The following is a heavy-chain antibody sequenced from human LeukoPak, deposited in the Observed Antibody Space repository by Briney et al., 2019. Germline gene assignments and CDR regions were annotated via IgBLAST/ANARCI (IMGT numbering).Heavy chain of an antibody. CDR3: AGLYSGYYDSSQDY. Sequence: GRSLRLSCAASGFTFSSYGMHWVRQAPGKGLEWVAVIWYDGSNKYYADSVKGRFTISRDNSKNTLYLQMNSLRAEDTAVYYCAGLYSGYYDSSQDYWGQGTLVTVSS. CDR1: GFTFSSYG. D-gene: IGHD3-22*01. V-gene: IGHV3-33*01. J-gene: IGHJ4*02. CDR2: IWYDGSNK.